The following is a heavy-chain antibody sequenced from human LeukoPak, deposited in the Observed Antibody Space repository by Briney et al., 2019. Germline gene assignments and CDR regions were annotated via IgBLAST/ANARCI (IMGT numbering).Heavy chain of an antibody. CDR3: ARDREYYYDSSGQGAFDI. CDR2: INPNSGGT. D-gene: IGHD3-22*01. J-gene: IGHJ3*02. Sequence: ASVKVSCKASGYTFTGYYMHWVRQAPGQGLEWMGWINPNSGGTNYAQKFQGRVTMTRDTSISTAYMELSRLRSDDTAVYYCARDREYYYDSSGQGAFDIWGQGTMVTVSS. CDR1: GYTFTGYY. V-gene: IGHV1-2*02.